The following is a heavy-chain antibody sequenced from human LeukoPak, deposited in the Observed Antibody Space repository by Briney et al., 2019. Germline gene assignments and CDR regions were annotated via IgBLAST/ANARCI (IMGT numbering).Heavy chain of an antibody. V-gene: IGHV4-38-2*02. CDR1: GYSINNNYY. D-gene: IGHD6-13*01. CDR2: IYHSGKT. CDR3: AKTIADSSSWSLGYYYYYMDV. Sequence: TSETLSLTCTVSGYSINNNYYWDWIRQPPGKGLDWIASIYHSGKTYYNPALKSRVTISVDTSKNQFSLKLTSVTAADTAVYYCAKTIADSSSWSLGYYYYYMDVWGKGTTVTVSS. J-gene: IGHJ6*03.